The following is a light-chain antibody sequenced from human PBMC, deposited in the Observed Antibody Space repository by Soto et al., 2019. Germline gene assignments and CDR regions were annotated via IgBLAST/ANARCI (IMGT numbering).Light chain of an antibody. CDR2: EVS. Sequence: QSALTQPASVSGSPGQSITISCTGASSDVGRYNYVSWYQLHPGKAPKLIIYEVSNRPSGVSNRFSGSKSGNTASLTISGLRAEDEADYYCNSYTSSTDYVFGTGTKLTVL. CDR1: SSDVGRYNY. V-gene: IGLV2-14*01. J-gene: IGLJ1*01. CDR3: NSYTSSTDYV.